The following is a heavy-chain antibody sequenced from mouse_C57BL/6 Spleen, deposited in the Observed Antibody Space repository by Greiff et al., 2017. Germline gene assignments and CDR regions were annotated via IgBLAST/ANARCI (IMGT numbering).Heavy chain of an antibody. D-gene: IGHD1-1*01. CDR3: ANYGSSLYYFDY. CDR1: GYTFTDYY. Sequence: EVQLQQSGPELVKPGASVKISCKASGYTFTDYYMNWVKQSHGKSLEWIGDINPNNGGTSYNQKFKGKATLTVDKSSSTAYMELRSLTSEDSAVYYCANYGSSLYYFDYWGQGTTLTVSS. CDR2: INPNNGGT. J-gene: IGHJ2*01. V-gene: IGHV1-26*01.